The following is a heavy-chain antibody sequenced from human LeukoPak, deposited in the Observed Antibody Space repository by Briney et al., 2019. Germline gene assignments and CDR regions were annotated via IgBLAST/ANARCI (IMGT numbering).Heavy chain of an antibody. J-gene: IGHJ5*01. CDR1: GYYFNGHY. D-gene: IGHD2-15*01. CDR3: ARVPTALAMVAATQGRNVWFDS. Sequence: ASVKVSCKASGYYFNGHYMYWLRQAPGQGLEWMGWINTHSGATNYAQKFHGRVTLTSDTSITTAYMELGSLKSDDTAVYYGARVPTALAMVAATQGRNVWFDSWGQGTLVTVSS. CDR2: INTHSGAT. V-gene: IGHV1-2*02.